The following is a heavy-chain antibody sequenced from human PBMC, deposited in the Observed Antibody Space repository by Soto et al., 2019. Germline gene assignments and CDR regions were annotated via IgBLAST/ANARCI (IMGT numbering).Heavy chain of an antibody. CDR1: GFTFSNAW. Sequence: VGSLRLSCAASGFTFSNAWMSWVRQAPGKGLEWVGRIKSKTDGGTTDYAAPVKGRFTISRDDSKNTLYLQMNSLKTEDTAVYDCSTDEGLRVFDPWGQGTLVSVSS. CDR2: IKSKTDGGTT. V-gene: IGHV3-15*01. J-gene: IGHJ5*02. CDR3: STDEGLRVFDP.